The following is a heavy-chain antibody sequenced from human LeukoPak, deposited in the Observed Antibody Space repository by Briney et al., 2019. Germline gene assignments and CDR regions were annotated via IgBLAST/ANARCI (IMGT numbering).Heavy chain of an antibody. Sequence: SETLSLTCTVSGGSISGSSYYWGWIRQPPGKGLEWIGYIYYSGSTYYNPSLKSRVTISVDTSKNQFSLKLSSVTAADTAVYYCARGEYYYDSSGYYYYWGQGTLVTVSS. J-gene: IGHJ4*02. V-gene: IGHV4-30-4*08. CDR1: GGSISGSSYY. CDR3: ARGEYYYDSSGYYYY. D-gene: IGHD3-22*01. CDR2: IYYSGST.